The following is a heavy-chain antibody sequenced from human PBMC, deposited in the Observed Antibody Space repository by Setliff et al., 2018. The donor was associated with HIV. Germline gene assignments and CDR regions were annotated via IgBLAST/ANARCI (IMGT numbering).Heavy chain of an antibody. CDR1: GGSFSGYY. CDR3: ARGLQYYDSGSYSEDY. CDR2: INHSGSG. V-gene: IGHV4-34*01. D-gene: IGHD3-10*01. J-gene: IGHJ4*02. Sequence: SETLSLTCALYGGSFSGYYWSWIRQPPGKGLEWIGEINHSGSGNYNPSLTSRVTISLDTSKNQFSLKLSSVTAADTAVYYCARGLQYYDSGSYSEDYWGQGTLVT.